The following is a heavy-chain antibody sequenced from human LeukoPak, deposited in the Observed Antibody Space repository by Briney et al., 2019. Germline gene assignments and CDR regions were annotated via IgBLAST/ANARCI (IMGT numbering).Heavy chain of an antibody. D-gene: IGHD6-6*01. CDR2: INPNNAYT. Sequence: ASVKVSCKASGYTFTGYYLHWVRQAPGQGLEWMGLINPNNAYTNYAQKFQGRVTMTRDTSISTAYMELSSLRFDDTVVYSCARVPDSSSSVDSWGQGTLVTVSS. CDR1: GYTFTGYY. CDR3: ARVPDSSSSVDS. V-gene: IGHV1-2*02. J-gene: IGHJ4*02.